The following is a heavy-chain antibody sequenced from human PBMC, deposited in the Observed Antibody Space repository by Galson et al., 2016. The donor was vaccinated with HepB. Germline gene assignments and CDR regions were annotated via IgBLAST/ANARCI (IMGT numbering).Heavy chain of an antibody. Sequence: SLRLSCAVSGLSINSNHMTWVRQAPGKGLEWVSFLYSSGNTYYADSVKGRFTFSRDNSKNTLYLQMTSLTVDDTAVYYCARQDFAGVYFDYWGQGTLVTVSS. D-gene: IGHD7-27*01. CDR3: ARQDFAGVYFDY. V-gene: IGHV3-66*04. CDR2: LYSSGNT. CDR1: GLSINSNH. J-gene: IGHJ4*02.